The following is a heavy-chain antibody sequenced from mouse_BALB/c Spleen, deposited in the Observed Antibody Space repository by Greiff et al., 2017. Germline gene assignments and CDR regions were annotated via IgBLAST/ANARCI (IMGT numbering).Heavy chain of an antibody. V-gene: IGHV5-17*02. CDR2: ISSGSSTI. CDR1: GFTFSSFG. CDR3: ARERSGYPFAY. D-gene: IGHD2-2*01. J-gene: IGHJ3*01. Sequence: EVKLVESGGGLVQPGGSRKLSCAASGFTFSSFGMHWVRQAPEKGLEWVAYISSGSSTIYYADTVKGRFTISRDNPKNTLFLQMTSLRSEDTAMYYCARERSGYPFAYWGQGTLVTVSA.